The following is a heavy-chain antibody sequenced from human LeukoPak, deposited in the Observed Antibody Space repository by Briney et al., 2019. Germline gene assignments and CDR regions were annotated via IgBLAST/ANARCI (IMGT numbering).Heavy chain of an antibody. CDR1: GGSISSSSYY. V-gene: IGHV4-39*01. D-gene: IGHD3-3*01. CDR2: IYYSGST. J-gene: IGHJ5*02. Sequence: SETLSLTCTVSGGSISSSSYYWGWIRQPPGKGLEWIGSIYYSGSTYYNPSLKSRVTISVDTSKNQFSLKLSSVTAADTAVYYCARHPYDFWSVHYYPLNWFDPWGQGTLVTVSS. CDR3: ARHPYDFWSVHYYPLNWFDP.